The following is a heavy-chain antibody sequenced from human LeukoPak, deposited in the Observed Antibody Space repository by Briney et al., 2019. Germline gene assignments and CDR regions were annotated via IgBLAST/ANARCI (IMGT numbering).Heavy chain of an antibody. CDR3: ARASSLVVGVPDAFDI. V-gene: IGHV3-74*01. CDR2: INSDGSST. Sequence: GGSLRLSCAASGFTFSNYWMHWVRQAPGKGLVWVSRINSDGSSTSYADSVKGRFTISRDNSKNTLYLQMNSLRAEDTAVYYCARASSLVVGVPDAFDIWGQGTMVTVSS. CDR1: GFTFSNYW. D-gene: IGHD2-21*01. J-gene: IGHJ3*02.